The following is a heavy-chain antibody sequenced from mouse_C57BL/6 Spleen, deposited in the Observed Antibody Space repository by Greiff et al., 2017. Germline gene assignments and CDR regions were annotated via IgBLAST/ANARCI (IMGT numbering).Heavy chain of an antibody. V-gene: IGHV1-15*01. CDR3: TRYGPPLYYAMDY. CDR1: GYTFTDYE. J-gene: IGHJ4*01. D-gene: IGHD1-1*02. Sequence: VQLQQSGAELVRPGASVTLSCKASGYTFTDYEMHWVKQTPVHGLEWIGAIDPETGGTAYNQKFKGKAILTADKSSSTAYMELRSLTSEDSAVYYCTRYGPPLYYAMDYWGQGTSVTVSS. CDR2: IDPETGGT.